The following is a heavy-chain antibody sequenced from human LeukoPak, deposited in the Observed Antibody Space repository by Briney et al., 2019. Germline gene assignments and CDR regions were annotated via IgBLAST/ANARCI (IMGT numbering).Heavy chain of an antibody. J-gene: IGHJ4*02. V-gene: IGHV4-39*01. D-gene: IGHD3-16*02. CDR1: GVSISSSNSY. Sequence: SETLSLTCTVSGVSISSSNSYWGWIRQPPGKGLEWIGTIYYSGNTYYNASLKSQVSISIDTSKNQFSLRLTSVTAADTAVYYCARTYYDYVWGSYRYTDYWGQGTLVTVSS. CDR2: IYYSGNT. CDR3: ARTYYDYVWGSYRYTDY.